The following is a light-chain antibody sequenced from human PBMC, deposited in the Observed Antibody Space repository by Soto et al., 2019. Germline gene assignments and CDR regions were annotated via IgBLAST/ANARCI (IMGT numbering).Light chain of an antibody. CDR1: QSVSSY. J-gene: IGKJ4*01. Sequence: EIVLTQSPATLSLSPGERATLSCRASQSVSSYLAWYQQKPGQAPRLLIYDASNGATGIPARFSGSGSGTDFNLTIIRLEPEDFAVYYCQQRSNWPPLSCFGGGTKVESK. CDR2: DAS. V-gene: IGKV3-11*01. CDR3: QQRSNWPPLSC.